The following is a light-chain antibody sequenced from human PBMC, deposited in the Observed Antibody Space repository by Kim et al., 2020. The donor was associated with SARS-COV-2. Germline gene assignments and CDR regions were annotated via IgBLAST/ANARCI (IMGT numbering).Light chain of an antibody. J-gene: IGKJ2*01. V-gene: IGKV1-33*01. Sequence: DIQMTQSPSSLSASVGDRVTITCQASEDIVNFLNWYHQKPGKAPKLLIYDASNLGAGVPSRFSGSGSKTHFTFTISSLQPEDVGTYYYLQSDTLPNTFGQGTKLEIK. CDR1: EDIVNF. CDR2: DAS. CDR3: LQSDTLPNT.